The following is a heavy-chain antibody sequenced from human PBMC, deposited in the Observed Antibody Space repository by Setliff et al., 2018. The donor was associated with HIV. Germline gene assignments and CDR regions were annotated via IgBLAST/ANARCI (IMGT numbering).Heavy chain of an antibody. CDR3: AKDESTDWRTFDF. V-gene: IGHV3-33*06. CDR1: GFAFSTFG. D-gene: IGHD3-9*01. CDR2: IWYDGSNK. Sequence: GESLKISCAASGFAFSTFGMHWVRQAPGKGLEWVAVIWYDGSNKYYADSVKGRFTISRDNSKNTLYLQMNSLRAEDTAIYYCAKDESTDWRTFDFWGQGTMVTVS. J-gene: IGHJ3*01.